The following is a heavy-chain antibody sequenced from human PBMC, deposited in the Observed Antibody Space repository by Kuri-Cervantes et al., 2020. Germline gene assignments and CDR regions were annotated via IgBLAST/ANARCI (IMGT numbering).Heavy chain of an antibody. J-gene: IGHJ4*02. Sequence: GGSLRLSCAASGSTFSLYSMNWLRQAPGKGLVWVSRINSDGSSTSYADSVKGRFTISRDNAKNTLYLQMSSLRDEDTAVYYCARDPRLRWSLGAYWGQGALVTVSS. CDR3: ARDPRLRWSLGAY. D-gene: IGHD4-23*01. CDR1: GSTFSLYS. V-gene: IGHV3-74*01. CDR2: INSDGSST.